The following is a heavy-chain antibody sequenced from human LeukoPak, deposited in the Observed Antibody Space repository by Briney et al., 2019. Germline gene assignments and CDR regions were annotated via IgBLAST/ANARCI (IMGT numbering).Heavy chain of an antibody. J-gene: IGHJ4*02. CDR2: IYYSGST. Sequence: SQTLSLTCTVSGGSISSGGYYWSWIRQHPGKGLEWIGYIYYSGSTYYNPSLESRVTISVDTSKNQFSLKLSSVTAADTAVYYCARNTCSGGSCYQDYWGQGTLVTVSS. V-gene: IGHV4-31*03. CDR1: GGSISSGGYY. CDR3: ARNTCSGGSCYQDY. D-gene: IGHD2-15*01.